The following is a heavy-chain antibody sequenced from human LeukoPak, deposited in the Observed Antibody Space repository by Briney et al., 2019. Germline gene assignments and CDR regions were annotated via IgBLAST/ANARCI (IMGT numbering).Heavy chain of an antibody. Sequence: GESLKISCKGSGSSFTSYWIGWVRQMPGKGLEWMGIIYPGDSDTRYSPSFQGQVTISADKSISTAYLQWSSLKASDTAMYYCARLIEDSSGYIEQIYYFDYWGQGTLVTVSS. D-gene: IGHD3-22*01. CDR3: ARLIEDSSGYIEQIYYFDY. CDR2: IYPGDSDT. CDR1: GSSFTSYW. J-gene: IGHJ4*02. V-gene: IGHV5-51*01.